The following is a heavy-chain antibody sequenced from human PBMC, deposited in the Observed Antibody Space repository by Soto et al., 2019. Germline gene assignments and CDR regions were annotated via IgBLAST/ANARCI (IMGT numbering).Heavy chain of an antibody. V-gene: IGHV1-46*01. D-gene: IGHD3-22*01. J-gene: IGHJ3*02. CDR3: ARHRTYYYDSSDAIDI. Sequence: GASVKVSCKASGYTFTSYYMHWVRQAPGQGLEWMGIINPSGGSTSYAQKFQGRVTMTRDTSTSTVYMELSSLRSEDTAVYYCARHRTYYYDSSDAIDIWGQGTMVTVSS. CDR1: GYTFTSYY. CDR2: INPSGGST.